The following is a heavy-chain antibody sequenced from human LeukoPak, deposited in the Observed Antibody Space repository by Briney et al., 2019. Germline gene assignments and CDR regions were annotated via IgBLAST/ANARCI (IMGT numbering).Heavy chain of an antibody. V-gene: IGHV1-18*01. J-gene: IGHJ4*02. D-gene: IGHD2-15*01. CDR2: ISAQSGNT. Sequence: ASVKVSCKASGYTFTTYAMNWVRQAPGQGLEWMGWISAQSGNTEYAQKFQDRVTMTTETATTTAYMDLRSLTSDDTAFYFCARAYCSAGSCYLDYWGQGTLVTVSS. CDR1: GYTFTTYA. CDR3: ARAYCSAGSCYLDY.